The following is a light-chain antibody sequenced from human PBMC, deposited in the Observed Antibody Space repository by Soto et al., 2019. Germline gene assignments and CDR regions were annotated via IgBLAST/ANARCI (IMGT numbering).Light chain of an antibody. CDR3: WHYNNWPRT. V-gene: IGKV3-15*01. Sequence: EIVMTQSPATLSVSPGERATLSCRASQSVSSNLAGYQQKPGQAPRVLIYGTATRATGIPARFSGSGSGTEDTLTISSLQSEDFAVYHCWHYNNWPRTFGHGTKVELK. J-gene: IGKJ1*01. CDR1: QSVSSN. CDR2: GTA.